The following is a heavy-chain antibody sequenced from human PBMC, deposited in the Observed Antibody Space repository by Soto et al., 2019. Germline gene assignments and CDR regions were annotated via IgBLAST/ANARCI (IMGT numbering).Heavy chain of an antibody. CDR3: AKDSDGSGYYYDY. J-gene: IGHJ4*02. V-gene: IGHV3-30*18. CDR2: ISYDGSNK. D-gene: IGHD3-22*01. CDR1: GFTFSSYG. Sequence: GGSLRLSCAASGFTFSSYGMHWVRQAPGKGLEWVAVISYDGSNKYYADSVKGRFTISRDNSKNTLYLQMNSLRAEDTAVYYCAKDSDGSGYYYDYWGQGTLVTVSS.